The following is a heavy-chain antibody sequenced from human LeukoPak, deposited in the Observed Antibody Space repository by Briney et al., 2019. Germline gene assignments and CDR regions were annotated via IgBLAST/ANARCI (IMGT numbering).Heavy chain of an antibody. J-gene: IGHJ4*02. CDR2: IVSSGGDT. V-gene: IGHV1-46*01. Sequence: RQAPGQGLEWMGRIVSSGGDTIYAQKFQGRVALTRDTSTSTVYMDLSSLRSEDTAVYFCARDGSYYDFDFWGQGTLVTVSS. CDR3: ARDGSYYDFDF. D-gene: IGHD3-10*01.